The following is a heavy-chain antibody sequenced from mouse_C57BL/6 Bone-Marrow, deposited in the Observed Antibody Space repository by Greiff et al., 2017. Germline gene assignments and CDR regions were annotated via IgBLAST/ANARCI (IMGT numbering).Heavy chain of an antibody. CDR1: GYAFSSSW. Sequence: QVQLQQSGPELVKPGASVKISCKASGYAFSSSWMNWVKQRPGKGLEWIGRIYPGDGDTNYNGTFKGKATLTADKSSSTAYLQLSSLSSEDSAVYFCARRGITTVVATDWYFDVWGTGTTVTVSS. J-gene: IGHJ1*03. V-gene: IGHV1-82*01. CDR3: ARRGITTVVATDWYFDV. CDR2: IYPGDGDT. D-gene: IGHD1-1*01.